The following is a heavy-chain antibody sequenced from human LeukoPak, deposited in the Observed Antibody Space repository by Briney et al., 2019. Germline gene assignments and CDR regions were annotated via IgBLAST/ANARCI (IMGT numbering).Heavy chain of an antibody. CDR3: ARGGSGSGYYYYYMDV. Sequence: SETLSLTCAVYGGSFSGYYWSWIRQPPGKGLEWIGEINRSGSTNYNPSLKSRVTISVDTSKNQFSLKLSSVTAADTAVYYCARGGSGSGYYYYYMDVWGKGTTVTISS. D-gene: IGHD3-10*01. V-gene: IGHV4-34*01. J-gene: IGHJ6*03. CDR1: GGSFSGYY. CDR2: INRSGST.